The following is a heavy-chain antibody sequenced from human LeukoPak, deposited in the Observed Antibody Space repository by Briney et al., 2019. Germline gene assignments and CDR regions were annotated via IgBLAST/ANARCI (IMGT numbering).Heavy chain of an antibody. J-gene: IGHJ4*02. CDR2: IYYSGST. D-gene: IGHD5-18*01. CDR3: ARHRYSYGPLEVDY. Sequence: SETLSLTCTVSGGSISSGGYYWGWIRQPPGKGLEWIGSIYYSGSTYYNPSLKSRVTISVDTSKNQFSLKLSSVTAADTAVYYCARHRYSYGPLEVDYWGQGTLVTVSS. V-gene: IGHV4-39*01. CDR1: GGSISSGGYY.